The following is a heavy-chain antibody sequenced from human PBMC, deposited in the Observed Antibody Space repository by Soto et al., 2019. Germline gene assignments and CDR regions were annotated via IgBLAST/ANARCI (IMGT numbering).Heavy chain of an antibody. CDR3: GSFFEY. V-gene: IGHV3-74*01. CDR2: IDHEGIGT. CDR1: GFTFRNYW. Sequence: GWSLRLSCAASGFTFRNYWMHWVRQVPGRGLVWVSRIDHEGIGTSYADSVKGRFTISRDNAKNMVYLEMNSLRAEDTAVYYCGSFFEYWGHGTLVTVSS. J-gene: IGHJ4*01.